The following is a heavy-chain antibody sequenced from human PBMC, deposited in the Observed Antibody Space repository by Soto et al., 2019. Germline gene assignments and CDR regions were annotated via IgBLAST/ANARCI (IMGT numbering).Heavy chain of an antibody. D-gene: IGHD3-10*01. Sequence: QVQLVQSGAEVKKPGSSVKVSCKASGGTFSSYTISWVRQAPGQGLEWMGRIIPILGIANYAQKFQGRITITADKPTSTAYMEMSSLRSEDMAVDYCARCGGSGSYYSPGGFDYWGQGTLVTVSS. CDR3: ARCGGSGSYYSPGGFDY. V-gene: IGHV1-69*02. J-gene: IGHJ4*02. CDR1: GGTFSSYT. CDR2: IIPILGIA.